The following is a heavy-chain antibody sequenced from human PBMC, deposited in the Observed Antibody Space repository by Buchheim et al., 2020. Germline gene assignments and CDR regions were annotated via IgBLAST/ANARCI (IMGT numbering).Heavy chain of an antibody. V-gene: IGHV4-30-4*07. CDR1: GGSISSGGYS. Sequence: QVQLQESGPGLVKPSQTLSLTCAVSGGSISSGGYSWSWIRQPPGKGLEWIGYIYYSGSTYYHPSLKSRVTISVETSKNQFSLKLSSVTAADTAVYYCARGLHGSGSRYGMDVWGQGTT. J-gene: IGHJ6*02. D-gene: IGHD3-10*01. CDR2: IYYSGST. CDR3: ARGLHGSGSRYGMDV.